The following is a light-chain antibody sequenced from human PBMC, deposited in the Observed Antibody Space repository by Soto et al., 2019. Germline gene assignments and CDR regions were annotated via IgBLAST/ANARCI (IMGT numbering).Light chain of an antibody. CDR3: QQYGSSPLT. V-gene: IGKV3-20*01. CDR2: GAS. J-gene: IGKJ1*01. Sequence: EIVLMQSPGTLSLSPGERATLSCRASQSVSSSYLAWYQQKPGQAPRLLIYGASSRATGIPDRFSGSGSGTDFTLTISRLEPEDFAVYYCQQYGSSPLTFGQGTQVAIK. CDR1: QSVSSSY.